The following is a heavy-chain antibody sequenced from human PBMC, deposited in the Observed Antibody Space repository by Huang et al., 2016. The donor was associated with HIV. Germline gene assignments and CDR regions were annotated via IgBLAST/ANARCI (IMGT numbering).Heavy chain of an antibody. J-gene: IGHJ4*02. CDR3: ARDRDFYDSSGYWGFNYFDY. CDR2: INPSDGST. Sequence: VKVSCKASGYAFTSYYMHWVRQAPGQGLEWMGIINPSDGSTSYAQKLQGRVNTTRDTSTNTVFMELSSLRSENTAVYYCARDRDFYDSSGYWGFNYFDYWGQGTLVTVSS. D-gene: IGHD3-22*01. V-gene: IGHV1-46*01. CDR1: GYAFTSYY.